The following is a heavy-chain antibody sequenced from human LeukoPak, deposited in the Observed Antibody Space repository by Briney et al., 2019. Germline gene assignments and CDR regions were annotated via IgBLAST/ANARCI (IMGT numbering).Heavy chain of an antibody. CDR2: ICHSGST. Sequence: PSETLSLTCTVSGYSISSGYYWGWIRQPPGKGLEWIGSICHSGSTYYNPSLKSRVTISVDTSKNQFSLKLSSVTAADTAVYYCARERFGDHVSGWFDPWGQGTLVTVSS. V-gene: IGHV4-38-2*02. J-gene: IGHJ5*02. D-gene: IGHD3-10*01. CDR3: ARERFGDHVSGWFDP. CDR1: GYSISSGYY.